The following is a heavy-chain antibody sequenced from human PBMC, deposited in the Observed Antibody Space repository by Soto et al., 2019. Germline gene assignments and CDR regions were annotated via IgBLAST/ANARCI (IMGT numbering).Heavy chain of an antibody. CDR3: ARGEQYSGRIFDY. CDR2: TYYRSKWYY. V-gene: IGHV6-1*01. Sequence: QVQLQQSGPGLVKPSQTLSLTCAITGDSVSSNSAGWSWVRQSPSRGLEWLGRTYYRSKWYYEYAVSVRSRITINPDTSKNQYSLQLNSVTPEDTALYFCARGEQYSGRIFDYWGQGTLVTVSS. CDR1: GDSVSSNSAG. D-gene: IGHD1-26*01. J-gene: IGHJ4*01.